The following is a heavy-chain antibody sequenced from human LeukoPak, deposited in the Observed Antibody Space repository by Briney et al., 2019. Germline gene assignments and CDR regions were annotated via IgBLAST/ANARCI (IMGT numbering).Heavy chain of an antibody. D-gene: IGHD3-16*02. CDR3: ARERTFGGVIVRRYYFDY. Sequence: PSETLSLTCTVSGGSISSYYWSWIRQPPGKGLEWIGYIYYSGSTNYNPSLKSRVTTSVDTSKNQFSLKLSSVTAADTAVYYCARERTFGGVIVRRYYFDYWGQGTLVTVSS. J-gene: IGHJ4*02. CDR1: GGSISSYY. V-gene: IGHV4-59*01. CDR2: IYYSGST.